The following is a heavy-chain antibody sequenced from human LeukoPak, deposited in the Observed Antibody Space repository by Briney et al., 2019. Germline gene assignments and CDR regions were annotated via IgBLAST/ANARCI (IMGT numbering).Heavy chain of an antibody. CDR3: AKSVSGWGHFDY. D-gene: IGHD6-19*01. Sequence: GRTLRLSCAASGFTFSNSALRCVRHAPGKGLNWVSTIAGGCGSTYYAVPGKGRFTISKDNSKNTLYLQMNSLRAEDTAVYYCAKSVSGWGHFDYWGQGTLVTVSS. V-gene: IGHV3-23*01. CDR2: IAGGCGST. J-gene: IGHJ4*02. CDR1: GFTFSNSA.